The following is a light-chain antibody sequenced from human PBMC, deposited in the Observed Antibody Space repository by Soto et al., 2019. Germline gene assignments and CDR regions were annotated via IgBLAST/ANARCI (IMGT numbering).Light chain of an antibody. J-gene: IGKJ1*01. CDR1: QSISSY. CDR3: QHFGSSLRT. CDR2: DAS. Sequence: EIVLTQSPATLSLSPGERATLSCRASQSISSYLAWYQQKPGQAPRLLIYDASNRATGIPARFSGSGSGTDFTLTVNSLEPEDFAVYYCQHFGSSLRTFGQGTKVDI. V-gene: IGKV3-11*01.